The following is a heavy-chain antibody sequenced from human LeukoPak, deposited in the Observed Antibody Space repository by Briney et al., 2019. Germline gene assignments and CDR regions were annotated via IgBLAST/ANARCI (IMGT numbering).Heavy chain of an antibody. CDR1: GFTLSSYA. CDR2: ISDSGNT. CDR3: AKDRAYGTSWYGCSTP. J-gene: IGHJ5*02. D-gene: IGHD6-13*01. V-gene: IGHV3-23*01. Sequence: GGSLRLSCAASGFTLSSYAMSWVRQAPGKGLEWVSAISDSGNTYHADSVKGRFTISRDSSKNTLFLQMNRLRPEDAAVYYCAKDRAYGTSWYGCSTPWGQGTLVTVSS.